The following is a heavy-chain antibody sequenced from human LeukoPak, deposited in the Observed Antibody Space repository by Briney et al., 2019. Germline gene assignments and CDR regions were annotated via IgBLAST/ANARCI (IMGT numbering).Heavy chain of an antibody. CDR3: ARDGGPESYAFDY. D-gene: IGHD3-10*01. Sequence: GESLRLSCAASGFTFSRYGFHWVRQAPGKGLEWVAFISDSGGDKWYADSVKGRLTISRDKSKNTVNLQMSSLRVEDTALYYCARDGGPESYAFDYWGQGTQVTVSS. V-gene: IGHV3-30*02. CDR1: GFTFSRYG. J-gene: IGHJ4*02. CDR2: ISDSGGDK.